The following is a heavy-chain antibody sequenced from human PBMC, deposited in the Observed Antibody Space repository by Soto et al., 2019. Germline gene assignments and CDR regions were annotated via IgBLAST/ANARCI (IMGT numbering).Heavy chain of an antibody. J-gene: IGHJ3*02. CDR3: AKDRSGWGSFDI. CDR1: GFTFND. V-gene: IGHV3-23*01. CDR2: ITGGGHT. D-gene: IGHD3-16*01. Sequence: EVQVSESGGGLVQPGGSLRLSCSASGFTFNDINWVRQAPGKGLEWISRITGGGHTDYVDSVKGRFTISRDNSKNTVYLQMNSLRADDTAVYYCAKDRSGWGSFDIWGQGTVVTVSS.